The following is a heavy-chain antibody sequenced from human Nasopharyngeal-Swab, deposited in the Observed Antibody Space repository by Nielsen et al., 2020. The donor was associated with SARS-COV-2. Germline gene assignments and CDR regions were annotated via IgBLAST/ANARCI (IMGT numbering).Heavy chain of an antibody. CDR2: INHIGST. Sequence: SETLSLTCAVYGGSFTTYSWIWIRQPPGKGLEWIGKINHIGSTNYNTYNPSLNSRVTISLATSKNQFSLILTSVTAADTAIYFCARGRYYGDYDYWGQGALVTVSS. D-gene: IGHD4-17*01. J-gene: IGHJ4*02. CDR1: GGSFTTYS. V-gene: IGHV4-34*01. CDR3: ARGRYYGDYDY.